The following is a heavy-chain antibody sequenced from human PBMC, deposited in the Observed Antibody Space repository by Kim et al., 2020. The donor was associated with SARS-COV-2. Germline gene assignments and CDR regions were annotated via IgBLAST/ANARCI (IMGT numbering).Heavy chain of an antibody. J-gene: IGHJ6*02. D-gene: IGHD3-10*01. V-gene: IGHV1-3*04. CDR1: GYTFTDFP. CDR2: INTGNGNT. CDR3: ATSRDPSWVRGLGV. Sequence: ASVKVSCKASGYTFTDFPIQWVRQAPGQGLEWLGWINTGNGNTEYSQKFQGRVTITRDTSASTAYMDLSSLTSEDTALYFCATSRDPSWVRGLGVWGQGTTVTVSS.